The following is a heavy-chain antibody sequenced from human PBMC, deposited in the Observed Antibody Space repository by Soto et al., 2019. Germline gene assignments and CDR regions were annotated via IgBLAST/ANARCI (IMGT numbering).Heavy chain of an antibody. Sequence: SETLSLTCTVSGGSISSYYWSWIRQPPGKGLEWIGYIYYSGSTNYNPSLKSRVTISVDTSKNQFSLKLSSVTAADTAVYYCARHRAGTHPKQIDYWGQGTLVTVSS. V-gene: IGHV4-59*08. D-gene: IGHD6-19*01. CDR2: IYYSGST. CDR1: GGSISSYY. J-gene: IGHJ4*02. CDR3: ARHRAGTHPKQIDY.